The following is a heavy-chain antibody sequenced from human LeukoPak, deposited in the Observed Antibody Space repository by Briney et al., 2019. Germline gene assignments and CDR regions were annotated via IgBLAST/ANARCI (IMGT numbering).Heavy chain of an antibody. V-gene: IGHV3-30*19. CDR3: ARDWCSGGSCYSYFDL. CDR1: GFIFSTYG. J-gene: IGHJ2*01. D-gene: IGHD2-15*01. Sequence: GGSLRLSCAASGFIFSTYGMDWVRQAPGKGLEWVAVISYDGSNKYYADSVKGRFTISRDNSKNTLYLQMNSLRAEDTAVYYCARDWCSGGSCYSYFDLWGRGTLVTVSS. CDR2: ISYDGSNK.